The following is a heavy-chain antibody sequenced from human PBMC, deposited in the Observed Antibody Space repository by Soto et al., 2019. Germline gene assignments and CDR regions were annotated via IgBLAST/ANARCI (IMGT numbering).Heavy chain of an antibody. D-gene: IGHD1-1*01. CDR2: ISYDGSNK. CDR1: GFTFSSYA. J-gene: IGHJ6*02. V-gene: IGHV3-30-3*01. Sequence: QVPLVESGGGVVQPGRSLRLSCAASGFTFSSYAMHWVRRAPGKGLEWVAVISYDGSNKYYADSVKGRFTISRDNSKNTLYLQMNSLRAEDTAVYYCARDRLRYNWNDFPYYYYGMDVWGQGTTVTVSS. CDR3: ARDRLRYNWNDFPYYYYGMDV.